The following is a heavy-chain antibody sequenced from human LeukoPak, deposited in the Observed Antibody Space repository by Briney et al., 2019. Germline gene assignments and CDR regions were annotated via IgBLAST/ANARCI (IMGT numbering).Heavy chain of an antibody. J-gene: IGHJ4*02. CDR2: ISARGDST. CDR3: AKKGYYDGSGYYMYYFDH. Sequence: GGSLRLSCAASGFTFSDHAMIWVRQAPGKGLEWVSGISARGDSTYYADSVKGRFTISREWSRNTLYLQMNSLRAEDTAVYYCAKKGYYDGSGYYMYYFDHWGQGTLVTVSS. CDR1: GFTFSDHA. V-gene: IGHV3-23*01. D-gene: IGHD3-22*01.